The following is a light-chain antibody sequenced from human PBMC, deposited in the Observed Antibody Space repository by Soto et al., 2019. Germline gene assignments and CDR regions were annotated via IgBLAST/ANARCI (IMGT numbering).Light chain of an antibody. CDR1: NIGNKS. V-gene: IGLV3-21*02. J-gene: IGLJ1*01. CDR3: CSYAGGRTFV. Sequence: VLTQPPSVSVAPGQTAMITCGGNNIGNKSVHWYHQRPGQAPVLVVYDDDDRPSGIPERFSGSNSGNTASLTISGLQAADEADYYCCSYAGGRTFVFGTQTKLTVL. CDR2: DDD.